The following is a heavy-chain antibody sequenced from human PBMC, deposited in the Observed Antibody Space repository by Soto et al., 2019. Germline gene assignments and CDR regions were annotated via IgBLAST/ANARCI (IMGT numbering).Heavy chain of an antibody. CDR2: ISWNSGSI. J-gene: IGHJ6*03. CDR3: AKGVAAPDYYYYYMDV. CDR1: GFTFDDYA. D-gene: IGHD6-13*01. V-gene: IGHV3-9*01. Sequence: GGSLRLSCAASGFTFDDYAMHWVRQAPGKGLEWVSGISWNSGSIGYADSVKGRFTISRDNAKNSLYLQMNSLRAEDTALYYCAKGVAAPDYYYYYMDVWGKGTTVTVSS.